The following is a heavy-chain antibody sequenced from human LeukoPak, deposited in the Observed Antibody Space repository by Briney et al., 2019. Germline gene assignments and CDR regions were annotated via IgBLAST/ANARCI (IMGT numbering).Heavy chain of an antibody. CDR1: GGSISSYY. D-gene: IGHD1-26*01. V-gene: IGHV4-59*08. J-gene: IGHJ4*02. Sequence: SETLSLTCTVSGGSISSYYWSWIRQPPGKGLEWIGYIYYSGSTNYNPSLKSRVTISVDTSKNQFSLKLSSVTAADTAVYYCARHLHPHNSGSYFFDKYYFDYWGQGTLVTVSS. CDR3: ARHLHPHNSGSYFFDKYYFDY. CDR2: IYYSGST.